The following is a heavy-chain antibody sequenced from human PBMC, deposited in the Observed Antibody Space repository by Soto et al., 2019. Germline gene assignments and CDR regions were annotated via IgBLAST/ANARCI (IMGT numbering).Heavy chain of an antibody. CDR1: GGSISSYY. V-gene: IGHV4-59*01. Sequence: SSETLSLTCTVSGGSISSYYWSWIRQPPGKGLEWIGYIYYSGSTNYNPSLKSRVTISVDTSRNQFSLKLSSVTAADTAVYYCARRVLVRGGAYYYYGMDVWGQGTTVTVSS. J-gene: IGHJ6*02. CDR2: IYYSGST. D-gene: IGHD3-10*01. CDR3: ARRVLVRGGAYYYYGMDV.